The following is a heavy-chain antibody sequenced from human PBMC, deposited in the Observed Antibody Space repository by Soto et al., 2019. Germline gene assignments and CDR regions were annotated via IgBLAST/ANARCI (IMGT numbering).Heavy chain of an antibody. CDR1: GFTFSDHY. V-gene: IGHV3-11*01. J-gene: IGHJ4*02. Sequence: QVQLVESGGGLVKPGGSLRLSCAASGFTFSDHYMTWIRQAPGEGLEWVSYISSSGNTKYYADSVKGRFTISRDNAKNSLYLQINILRFEDTAVYYCAKNYITSGDYWGQGTLVTVSS. CDR2: ISSSGNTK. CDR3: AKNYITSGDY. D-gene: IGHD3-10*01.